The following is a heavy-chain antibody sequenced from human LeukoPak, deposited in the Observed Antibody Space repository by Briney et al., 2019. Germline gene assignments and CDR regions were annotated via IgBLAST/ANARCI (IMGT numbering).Heavy chain of an antibody. J-gene: IGHJ4*02. CDR1: GYTFTSYD. Sequence: GASVKVSCKASGYTFTSYDINWVRQATGQGLVWVGWMNPNSGSTGYAQKFQGRVTITRNTSISTAYMELSGLRSEDTAVYYCARGRSTGYPYYFEYWGQGTLVTVSS. V-gene: IGHV1-8*03. CDR2: MNPNSGST. CDR3: ARGRSTGYPYYFEY. D-gene: IGHD5-12*01.